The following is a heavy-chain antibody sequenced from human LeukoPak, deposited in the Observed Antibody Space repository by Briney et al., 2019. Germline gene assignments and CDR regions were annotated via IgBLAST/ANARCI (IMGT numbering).Heavy chain of an antibody. D-gene: IGHD2-15*01. J-gene: IGHJ5*02. CDR2: ISYDGSNK. V-gene: IGHV3-30*18. CDR1: GFTFSSYG. Sequence: GRSLRLSCAASGFTFSSYGMHWVRQAPGKGLEWVAVISYDGSNKYYADSVKGRFTIFRDNSKNTLYLQMNSLRAEDTAVYYCAKDIHPVAATGNWFDPWGQGTLVTVSS. CDR3: AKDIHPVAATGNWFDP.